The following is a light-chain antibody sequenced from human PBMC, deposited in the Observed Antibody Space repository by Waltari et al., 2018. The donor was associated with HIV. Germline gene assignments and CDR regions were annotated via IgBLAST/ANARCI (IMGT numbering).Light chain of an antibody. J-gene: IGKJ4*01. Sequence: EIVLTQSPATLSLSPGERATLSCRASQSVSSFLAWYQQRSGQAPRLLIFDASNRATGIPARFSGSGSGTDFTLTISSLEPEDFAVYYCQQRVNWPPLSFGGGTKVEIK. V-gene: IGKV3-11*01. CDR1: QSVSSF. CDR2: DAS. CDR3: QQRVNWPPLS.